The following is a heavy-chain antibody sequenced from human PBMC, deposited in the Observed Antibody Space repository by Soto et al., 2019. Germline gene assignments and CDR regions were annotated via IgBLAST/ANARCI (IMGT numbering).Heavy chain of an antibody. Sequence: EVQLLESGGGLVQPGGSLRLSCAASGFTFSSYAMSWVRQAPGKGLEWVSAISDSGGSTYYADSVKGRFTISRDNSKNTLYLQMNSLRAEDTAVYYCATVDGSAYNWFDPWGQGALGTVSS. CDR2: ISDSGGST. J-gene: IGHJ5*02. D-gene: IGHD2-2*03. CDR1: GFTFSSYA. CDR3: ATVDGSAYNWFDP. V-gene: IGHV3-23*01.